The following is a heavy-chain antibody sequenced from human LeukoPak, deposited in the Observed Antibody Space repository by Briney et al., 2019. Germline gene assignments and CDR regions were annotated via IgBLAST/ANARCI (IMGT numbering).Heavy chain of an antibody. V-gene: IGHV3-23*01. J-gene: IGHJ3*02. CDR2: ISGNGGMT. CDR3: VGDSDVEPRNGFDI. D-gene: IGHD1-1*01. CDR1: GFTFSSYG. Sequence: PGGSLRLSCAASGFTFSSYGMHWVRQPPGQGLEWVSTISGNGGMTFYSHSVKGRFSISRDNSKSILYLQMSSLRGEDTAVYYCVGDSDVEPRNGFDIWGQGTMATVSS.